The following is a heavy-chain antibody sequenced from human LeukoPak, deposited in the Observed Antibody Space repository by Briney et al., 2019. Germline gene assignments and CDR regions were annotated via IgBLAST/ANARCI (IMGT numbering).Heavy chain of an antibody. J-gene: IGHJ6*03. CDR3: ARDLSGVRFLEWLSPNYYYYYMDV. D-gene: IGHD3-3*01. CDR1: GYAFTSYG. Sequence: ASVKVSCKASGYAFTSYGISWVRQAPGQGLEWMGWIGAYNGNTNYAQKLQGRVTMTTDTSTSTAYMELRSLRSDDTAVYYCARDLSGVRFLEWLSPNYYYYYMDVWGKGTTVTVSS. V-gene: IGHV1-18*01. CDR2: IGAYNGNT.